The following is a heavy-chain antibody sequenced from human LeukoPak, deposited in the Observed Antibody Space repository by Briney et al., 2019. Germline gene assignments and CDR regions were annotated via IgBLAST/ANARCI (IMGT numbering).Heavy chain of an antibody. V-gene: IGHV3-7*01. J-gene: IGHJ5*02. CDR2: IKTDGSEK. Sequence: PGGSLRLSCEASGFTFSSYWMSWVRQAPGKGLEWVANIKTDGSEKYYADSVKGRFTISRNNSKNTLYLQMNSLGAEDTAVYYCARGSCSSTSCYSFDPWGQGTLVTVSS. CDR3: ARGSCSSTSCYSFDP. D-gene: IGHD2-2*02. CDR1: GFTFSSYW.